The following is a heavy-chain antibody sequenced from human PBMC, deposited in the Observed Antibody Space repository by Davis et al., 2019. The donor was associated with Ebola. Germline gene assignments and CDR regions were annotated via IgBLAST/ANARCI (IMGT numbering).Heavy chain of an antibody. J-gene: IGHJ4*02. V-gene: IGHV1-24*01. D-gene: IGHD1-26*01. Sequence: ASVKVSCKVSGYTLTELSMHWVRQAPGKGLEWMGGFDPEDGETIYAQKFQGRVTMTEDTSTDTAYMELSSLRSEDTAVYYCATWSGSYRGFDYWGQGTLVTVSS. CDR1: GYTLTELS. CDR3: ATWSGSYRGFDY. CDR2: FDPEDGET.